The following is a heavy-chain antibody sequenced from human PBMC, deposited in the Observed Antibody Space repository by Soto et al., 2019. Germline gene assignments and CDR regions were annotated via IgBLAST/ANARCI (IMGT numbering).Heavy chain of an antibody. CDR3: VRNSGAKLSSS. J-gene: IGHJ4*02. CDR1: GGTFSSYR. CDR2: IVPIYRTA. Sequence: QVQLVQSGAEVKKPGSSVKVSCKASGGTFSSYRINWVRQAPGQGLEWVGGIVPIYRTADYAQKFQGRVTITAEESTRTSYMELRSLKSQETAVYYCVRNSGAKLSSSWGQGTLVTVSS. V-gene: IGHV1-69*01. D-gene: IGHD6-13*01.